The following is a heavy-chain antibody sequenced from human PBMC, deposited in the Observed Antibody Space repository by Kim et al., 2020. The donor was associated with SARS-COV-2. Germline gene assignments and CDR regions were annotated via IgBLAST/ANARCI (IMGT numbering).Heavy chain of an antibody. CDR1: GFTFSSYS. Sequence: GGSLRLSCAAPGFTFSSYSMNWVRQAPGKGLEWVSSISSSSSYIYYADSVKGRFTISRDNAKNSLYLQMNSLRAEDTAVYYCASDGAVVPAARNWFDPWGQGTLVTVSS. CDR2: ISSSSSYI. CDR3: ASDGAVVPAARNWFDP. D-gene: IGHD2-2*01. J-gene: IGHJ5*02. V-gene: IGHV3-21*01.